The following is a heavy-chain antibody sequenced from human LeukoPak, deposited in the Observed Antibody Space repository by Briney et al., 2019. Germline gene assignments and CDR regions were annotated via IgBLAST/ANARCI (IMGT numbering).Heavy chain of an antibody. J-gene: IGHJ6*03. CDR2: MNPNSGNT. CDR3: ARRLDYGDYGGYYYYMDV. CDR1: GYTFTTYN. Sequence: ASVKVSCKASGYTFTTYNINWVRQATGQGLEWMGWMNPNSGNTGYAQKFQGRVTMTRNTSISTAYMELSSLRSEDTAVYYCARRLDYGDYGGYYYYMDVWGKGTTVTISS. D-gene: IGHD4-17*01. V-gene: IGHV1-8*02.